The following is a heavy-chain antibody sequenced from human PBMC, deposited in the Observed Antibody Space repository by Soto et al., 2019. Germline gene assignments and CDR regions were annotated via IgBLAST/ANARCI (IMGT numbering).Heavy chain of an antibody. CDR3: ARALGYCGTATFRQYSFDI. J-gene: IGHJ4*02. CDR2: ISGNSVRT. Sequence: GGSLRLSCVASGFTFSIYGMGWVRQAPGKGLEWVASISGNSVRTYFADPVQGRFTIARDNSQNTLYLQMNSLRPEDTAEYYCARALGYCGTATFRQYSFDIWGQGTLVTVSS. CDR1: GFTFSIYG. V-gene: IGHV3-23*01. D-gene: IGHD2-2*01.